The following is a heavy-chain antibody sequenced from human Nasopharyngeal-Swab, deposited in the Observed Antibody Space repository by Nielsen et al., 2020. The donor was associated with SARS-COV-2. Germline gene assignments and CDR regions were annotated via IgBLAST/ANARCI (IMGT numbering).Heavy chain of an antibody. D-gene: IGHD3-22*01. Sequence: GESLKISCAASGFTFSSYAMSWVRQAPGKGLEWVSAISGSGGSTYYADSVKGRFTISRDNSKNTLYLQMNSLRAEDTDVYYCAKDDDSSGYHFDYWGQGTLVTVSS. CDR1: GFTFSSYA. CDR3: AKDDDSSGYHFDY. CDR2: ISGSGGST. J-gene: IGHJ4*02. V-gene: IGHV3-23*01.